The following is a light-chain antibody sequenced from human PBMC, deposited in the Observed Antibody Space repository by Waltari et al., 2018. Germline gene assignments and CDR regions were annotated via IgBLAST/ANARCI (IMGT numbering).Light chain of an antibody. CDR2: DVN. V-gene: IGLV2-14*03. CDR1: SSDSGRYNY. Sequence: HSALPQPASVSGSPGQPVTISCTGTSSDSGRYNYVAWYQHHPDKVPKLIIYDVNNRHSGISDRFSASKSGDTASLTISGLRAEDEADYYCSSFVGANNLAWVFGGGTKVTV. CDR3: SSFVGANNLAWV. J-gene: IGLJ3*02.